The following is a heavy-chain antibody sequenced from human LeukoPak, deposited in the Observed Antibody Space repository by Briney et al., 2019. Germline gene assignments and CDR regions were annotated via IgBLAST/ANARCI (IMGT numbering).Heavy chain of an antibody. CDR1: GGSFSCYY. CDR2: FNHSGST. CDR3: ARGAPVGHFDY. D-gene: IGHD2-15*01. V-gene: IGHV4-34*01. Sequence: SEPLSLTCAVYGGSFSCYYGSWLRKPPGKGLEWLGEFNHSGSTNYNPSLKSRVTISVDTSKNQFPLKLSSATAADTAVYYCARGAPVGHFDYWGQGTLVTVSS. J-gene: IGHJ4*02.